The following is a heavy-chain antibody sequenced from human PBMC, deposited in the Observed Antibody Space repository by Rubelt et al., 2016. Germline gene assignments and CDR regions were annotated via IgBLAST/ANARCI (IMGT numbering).Heavy chain of an antibody. CDR1: GGSFSGYY. Sequence: QVQLQQWGAGLLKPSETLSLTCAVYGGSFSGYYWSWIRQPPGKGLEWIGEINHSGSTNYNPSLKSRVTISVDTSKNQFSLRRSSVTAADTAVYYCARLNSGQLDPPIDYWGQGTLVTVSS. J-gene: IGHJ4*02. CDR3: ARLNSGQLDPPIDY. D-gene: IGHD6-6*01. V-gene: IGHV4-34*01. CDR2: INHSGST.